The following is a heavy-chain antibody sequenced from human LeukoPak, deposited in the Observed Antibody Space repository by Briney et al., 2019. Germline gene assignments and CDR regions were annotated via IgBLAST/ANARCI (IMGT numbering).Heavy chain of an antibody. V-gene: IGHV3-7*01. J-gene: IGHJ3*02. D-gene: IGHD3-3*01. CDR1: GFTLSSYC. CDR3: AYDFWSGSHAFDT. Sequence: PGGTLRLSCAASGFTLSSYCMSWVRQAPGKGLEWVANIKQGGREKYYVDSAKGRSTISRDNAKNSLYLQMNSLRAEDTAGYYFAYDFWSGSHAFDTWGQGTMVTASS. CDR2: IKQGGREK.